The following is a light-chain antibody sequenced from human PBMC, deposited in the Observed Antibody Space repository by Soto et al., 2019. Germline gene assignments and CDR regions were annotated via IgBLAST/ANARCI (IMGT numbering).Light chain of an antibody. CDR2: DVS. CDR1: TSDVGGYNY. Sequence: QSVLTQPPSASGSPGQSVTISCTGTTSDVGGYNYVSWYQQYPGKAPKLIMYDVSKRPSGVPDRFTGSKSGNTASLTVSGLQAEDEADYYCNSYGGSDNYVFGPGTKVTVL. CDR3: NSYGGSDNYV. V-gene: IGLV2-8*01. J-gene: IGLJ1*01.